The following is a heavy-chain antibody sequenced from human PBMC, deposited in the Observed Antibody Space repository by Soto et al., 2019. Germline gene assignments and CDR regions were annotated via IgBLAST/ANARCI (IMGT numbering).Heavy chain of an antibody. V-gene: IGHV4-39*01. D-gene: IGHD2-8*01. Sequence: LETLSVTCTVSGHTPRTSYHYLGWLRQLPGKGLAGVGSIYCTGNTYYNPSPKSRVSISVDMATNEISLRLRAERVADTAVYYCVRVELYAGEFNPKFDCWGQGVLVTVAS. J-gene: IGHJ4*02. CDR1: GHTPRTSYHY. CDR3: VRVELYAGEFNPKFDC. CDR2: IYCTGNT.